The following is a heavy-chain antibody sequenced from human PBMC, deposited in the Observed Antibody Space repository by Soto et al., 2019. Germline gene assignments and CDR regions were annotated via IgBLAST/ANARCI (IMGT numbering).Heavy chain of an antibody. J-gene: IGHJ4*02. D-gene: IGHD3-10*01. CDR2: MIPILRMA. V-gene: IGHV1-69*02. CDR1: GGTFTSYT. CDR3: ATSYGSGSPHSDY. Sequence: QVQLVQSGAEVKMPGSSVKVSCTASGGTFTSYTFSWVRQVPGQGLEWMGRMIPILRMADFAQKFQGRVTTNADESTSPVYMKLSSLRSEHTAFYYCATSYGSGSPHSDYWGQGPLVTVS.